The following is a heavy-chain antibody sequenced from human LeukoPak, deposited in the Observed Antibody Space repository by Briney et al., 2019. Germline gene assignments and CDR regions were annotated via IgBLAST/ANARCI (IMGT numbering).Heavy chain of an antibody. V-gene: IGHV3-53*01. Sequence: GGSLRLSCAVSGFSVTNNYMSWVRQAPGKGLEWVSVFYVGGATYYADSVKGRFTISRDNSENTLYLQMKSLRAEDTAIYYCARGDGYNFFDYWGQGTLVTVSS. D-gene: IGHD5-24*01. CDR1: GFSVTNNY. J-gene: IGHJ4*02. CDR2: FYVGGAT. CDR3: ARGDGYNFFDY.